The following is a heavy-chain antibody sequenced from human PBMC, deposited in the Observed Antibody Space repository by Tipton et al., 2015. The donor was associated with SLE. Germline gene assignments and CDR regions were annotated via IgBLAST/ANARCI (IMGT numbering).Heavy chain of an antibody. Sequence: SLRLSCAASGFTFSKYAMSWVRQAPGKGLEWVSSISGSDGSTYYADSVKGRFTISRDNSKNTLYLQMNSLRAEDTAVYYCARRNSESGAFDMWGQGTLVTVSS. V-gene: IGHV3-23*01. D-gene: IGHD3-10*01. CDR1: GFTFSKYA. CDR3: ARRNSESGAFDM. CDR2: ISGSDGST. J-gene: IGHJ3*02.